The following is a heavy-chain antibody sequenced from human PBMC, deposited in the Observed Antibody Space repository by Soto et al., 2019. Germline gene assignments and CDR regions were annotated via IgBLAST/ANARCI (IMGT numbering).Heavy chain of an antibody. J-gene: IGHJ6*03. D-gene: IGHD6-25*01. CDR3: ARGAVSALLGFYYFYMDV. Sequence: GGSLRLSCAASGFTFINYNMNWVRQAPGKGLEWVSYISSSSSTIYYADSVKGRFTISRDTAKKSLYLQMNSLRAEDTAVYYCARGAVSALLGFYYFYMDVWGKGTTVTVSS. V-gene: IGHV3-48*01. CDR2: ISSSSSTI. CDR1: GFTFINYN.